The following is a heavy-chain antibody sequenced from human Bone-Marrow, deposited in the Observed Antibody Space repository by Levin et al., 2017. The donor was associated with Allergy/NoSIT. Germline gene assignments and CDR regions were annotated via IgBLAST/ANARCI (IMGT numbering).Heavy chain of an antibody. D-gene: IGHD3/OR15-3a*01. J-gene: IGHJ3*02. Sequence: GGSLRLSCTASGFTFGDYLMSWVRQAPGKGLEWVGFIRNKASGGTTEYAASVKGRFTISKDDSKSIVYLQMDSLKTEDTAVYYCTRAREGGLSVYIWGQGTMVTVSS. CDR3: TRAREGGLSVYI. CDR1: GFTFGDYL. CDR2: IRNKASGGTT. V-gene: IGHV3-49*04.